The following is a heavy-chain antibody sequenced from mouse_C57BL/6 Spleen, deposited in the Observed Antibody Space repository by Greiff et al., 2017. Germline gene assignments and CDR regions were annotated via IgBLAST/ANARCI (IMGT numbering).Heavy chain of an antibody. Sequence: QVHVKQSGAELARPGASVKLSCKASGYTFTSYGISWVKQRTGQGLEWIGEIYPRSGNTYYNEKFKGKATLTADKSSSTAYKELRSLTSEDSAVYFCAREDSPYYSMDYWGQGTSVTVSA. CDR2: IYPRSGNT. CDR3: AREDSPYYSMDY. J-gene: IGHJ4*01. V-gene: IGHV1-81*01. CDR1: GYTFTSYG.